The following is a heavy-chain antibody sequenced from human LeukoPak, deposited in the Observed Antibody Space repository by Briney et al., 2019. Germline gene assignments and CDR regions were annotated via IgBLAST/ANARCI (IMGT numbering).Heavy chain of an antibody. D-gene: IGHD2-15*01. Sequence: GASVKVSCKASGYTFTSYDINWVRQATGQGLEWMGWMNPNSGNTGYAQKFQGRVTITRNTSISTAYMELSSLRSEDTAVYYCARGQDEVDYYYMDVWGKGTTVTVPS. CDR1: GYTFTSYD. V-gene: IGHV1-8*01. CDR3: ARGQDEVDYYYMDV. J-gene: IGHJ6*03. CDR2: MNPNSGNT.